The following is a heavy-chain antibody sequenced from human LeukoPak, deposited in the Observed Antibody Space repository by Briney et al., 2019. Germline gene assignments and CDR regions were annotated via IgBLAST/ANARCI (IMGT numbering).Heavy chain of an antibody. CDR1: GYSFTSYW. D-gene: IGHD2-15*01. CDR3: VRSPACSSGTCYPNWFDP. CDR2: TYPGDSNT. J-gene: IGHJ5*02. Sequence: GESLKISCKGSGYSFTSYWIGWVRQMPGKGLEWMGITYPGDSNTRYSPSFQGQVTISADKSISSAYLQWSSLKTSDTAMYYCVRSPACSSGTCYPNWFDPWGQGTLVTVSS. V-gene: IGHV5-51*01.